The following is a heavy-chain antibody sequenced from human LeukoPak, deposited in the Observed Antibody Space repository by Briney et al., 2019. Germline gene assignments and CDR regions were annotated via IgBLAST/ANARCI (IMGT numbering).Heavy chain of an antibody. Sequence: SETLSLTCAVYGGSFSGYYWRWIRQPPGKGLEWIGEINHSGSNNYNPPLNSRVTISVDTSKNQYSLKLSPVTAADTAVYYCARRVPNYDYVWGSYRSNKPYFDYWGQGTLVTVSS. CDR3: ARRVPNYDYVWGSYRSNKPYFDY. J-gene: IGHJ4*02. D-gene: IGHD3-16*02. CDR1: GGSFSGYY. CDR2: INHSGSN. V-gene: IGHV4-34*01.